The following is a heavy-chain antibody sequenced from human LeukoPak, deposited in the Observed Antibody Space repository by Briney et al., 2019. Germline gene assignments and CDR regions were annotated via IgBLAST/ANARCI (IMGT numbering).Heavy chain of an antibody. D-gene: IGHD3-10*01. J-gene: IGHJ4*02. Sequence: SGTLSLTCTVSGGSISSYYWSWIRQPAGKGLEWIGRIYTSGSTNYNPSLKSRVTMSVDTSKNQFSLKLSSVTAADTAVYYCARGKGRWFGRYFDYWGQGTLVTVSS. V-gene: IGHV4-4*07. CDR2: IYTSGST. CDR3: ARGKGRWFGRYFDY. CDR1: GGSISSYY.